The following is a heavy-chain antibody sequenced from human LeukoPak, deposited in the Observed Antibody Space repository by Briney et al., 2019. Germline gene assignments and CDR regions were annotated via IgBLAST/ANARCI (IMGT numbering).Heavy chain of an antibody. J-gene: IGHJ3*02. Sequence: GGSLRLSCAVSGFTVSSNYMSWVRQAPGKGLEWVSVIYSGGTTYYADSVKGRFTISRDNSKNTLYLQMNSLRAEDTAVYYCARDKGSSWSDALDIWGQGTMVTVSS. V-gene: IGHV3-53*01. CDR1: GFTVSSNY. CDR2: IYSGGTT. D-gene: IGHD6-13*01. CDR3: ARDKGSSWSDALDI.